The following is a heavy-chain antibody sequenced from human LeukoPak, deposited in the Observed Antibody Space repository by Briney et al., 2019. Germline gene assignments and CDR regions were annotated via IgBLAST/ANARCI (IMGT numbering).Heavy chain of an antibody. CDR1: GYTFTSYG. CDR3: ARGSSYGFSMGY. CDR2: ISTYNGNT. D-gene: IGHD5-18*01. V-gene: IGHV1-18*01. J-gene: IGHJ4*02. Sequence: ASVKVSCTASGYTFTSYGINWVRQAPGQGLDWMGWISTYNGNTNYAHKLQGRVTMTTDTSTSTAYMDLRSLRSDDTAVYYCARGSSYGFSMGYWGQGTLVTVSS.